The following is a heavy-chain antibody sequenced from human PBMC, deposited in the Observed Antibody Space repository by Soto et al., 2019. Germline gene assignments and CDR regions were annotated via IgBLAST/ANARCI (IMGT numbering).Heavy chain of an antibody. V-gene: IGHV3-48*01. CDR2: ISSGSSSI. Sequence: EVQLVESGGGLVQPGGSLRLSCADSGFSFSSYNMNWVRQAPGKGLEWVSYISSGSSSIYYADSVKGRFTISRDNAKNSLYLQMNSLRAEDTAVYYCAKGQSSGWAYGMDVWGQGTTVTVSS. D-gene: IGHD6-19*01. J-gene: IGHJ6*02. CDR1: GFSFSSYN. CDR3: AKGQSSGWAYGMDV.